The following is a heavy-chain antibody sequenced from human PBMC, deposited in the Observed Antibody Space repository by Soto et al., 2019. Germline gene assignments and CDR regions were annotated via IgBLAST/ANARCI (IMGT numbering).Heavy chain of an antibody. V-gene: IGHV6-1*01. CDR3: ARGGYCSGGSCEMSTDY. CDR2: TYYRSKWYN. D-gene: IGHD2-15*01. Sequence: QTLSLTCAISGDSVSSNSAAWNWIRQSPSRGLEWLGRTYYRSKWYNDYAVSVKSRITINPDTSKNQFSLQLSSVTPEDTAVYYCARGGYCSGGSCEMSTDYWGQGTLVTVSS. CDR1: GDSVSSNSAA. J-gene: IGHJ4*02.